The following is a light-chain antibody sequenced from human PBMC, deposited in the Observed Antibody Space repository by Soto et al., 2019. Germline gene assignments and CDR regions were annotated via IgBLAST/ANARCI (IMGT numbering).Light chain of an antibody. Sequence: EIVLSQSPDTLSLSPGERATLPCRASQSVTTSLAWYQQKTGQPPRLLIYGASTRVTGIPARFSGSGSGTEFTLTISSLQSEDFAVYYCQQYNTWPRTFGQGTKVDIK. CDR3: QQYNTWPRT. CDR2: GAS. J-gene: IGKJ1*01. V-gene: IGKV3-15*01. CDR1: QSVTTS.